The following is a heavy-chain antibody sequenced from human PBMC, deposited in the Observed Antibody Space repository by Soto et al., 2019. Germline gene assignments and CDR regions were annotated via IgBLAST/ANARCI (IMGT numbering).Heavy chain of an antibody. CDR3: ARDYSSYGPFDY. CDR2: ISSSSSTI. CDR1: GFTFSSYS. Sequence: PGGSLRLSCASSGFTFSSYSMNWVRHAPGKGLEWVSYISSSSSTIYYADSVKGRFTISRDNAKNSLYLQMNSLRAEHTAVYYCARDYSSYGPFDYCGQGTLVTVSS. V-gene: IGHV3-48*01. D-gene: IGHD5-18*01. J-gene: IGHJ4*02.